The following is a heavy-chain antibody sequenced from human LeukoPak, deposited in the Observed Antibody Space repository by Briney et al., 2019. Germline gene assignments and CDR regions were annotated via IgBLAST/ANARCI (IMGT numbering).Heavy chain of an antibody. CDR1: GGSFSGYY. D-gene: IGHD6-13*01. V-gene: IGHV4-34*01. Sequence: SETLSLTCAVYGGSFSGYYWSWIRQPPGKGLEWIGEMNHSGSTNYNPSLKSRVTISVDTSKNQFSLKLSSVTAADTAVYYCARAYSSSWGRAWFDPWGQGTLVTVSS. J-gene: IGHJ5*02. CDR3: ARAYSSSWGRAWFDP. CDR2: MNHSGST.